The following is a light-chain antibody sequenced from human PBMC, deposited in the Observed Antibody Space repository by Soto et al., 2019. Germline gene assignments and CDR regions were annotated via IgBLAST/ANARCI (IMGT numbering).Light chain of an antibody. CDR3: QQYGDSPPT. V-gene: IGKV3-20*01. Sequence: VLTQSPGTLSLSPGERVTLSCRASQRVSSNYLAWYQQKPGQAPRLLISGASSRAAGIPDRFSGSGSETDFTLTISRLEPDDFAMYHCQQYGDSPPTFSRGTKVDIK. J-gene: IGKJ1*01. CDR2: GAS. CDR1: QRVSSNY.